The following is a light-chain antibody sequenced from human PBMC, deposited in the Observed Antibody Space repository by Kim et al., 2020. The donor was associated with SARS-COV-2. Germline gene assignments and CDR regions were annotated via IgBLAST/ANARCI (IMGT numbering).Light chain of an antibody. Sequence: ASVGDRVTITCRESQSISYYLNWYQQTPGKAPKLLISGAASLLSGVPSRFSGSGSGTDFTLTISSLQPEDSATYYCQHSYTTPPTFGGGTKVDIK. J-gene: IGKJ4*01. CDR1: QSISYY. CDR2: GAA. V-gene: IGKV1-39*01. CDR3: QHSYTTPPT.